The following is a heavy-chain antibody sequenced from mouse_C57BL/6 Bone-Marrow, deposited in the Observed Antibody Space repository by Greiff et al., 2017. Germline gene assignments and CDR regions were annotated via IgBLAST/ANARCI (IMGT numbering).Heavy chain of an antibody. CDR3: TRWGYYYGSRAY. Sequence: QVQLKQSGAELVRPGASVTLSCKASGYTFTDYEMHWVKQTPVHGLEWIGAIDPETGGTAYNQKFKGKAILTADKSSSTAYMELRSLTSEDSAVYYCTRWGYYYGSRAYWGQGTLVTVSA. CDR1: GYTFTDYE. CDR2: IDPETGGT. D-gene: IGHD1-1*01. J-gene: IGHJ3*01. V-gene: IGHV1-15*01.